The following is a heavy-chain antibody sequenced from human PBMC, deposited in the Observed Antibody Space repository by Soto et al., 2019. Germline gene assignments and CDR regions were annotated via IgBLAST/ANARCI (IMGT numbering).Heavy chain of an antibody. V-gene: IGHV4-59*08. CDR2: IYYSGST. CDR3: ARHFSVDYFDY. Sequence: PSETLSLTCTASGGSISSYYWSWIRQPPGKGLEWIGYIYYSGSTNYNPSLKSRVTISVDTSKNQLSLKLSSVTAADTAVYYCARHFSVDYFDYWGQGALVTVSS. CDR1: GGSISSYY. J-gene: IGHJ4*02.